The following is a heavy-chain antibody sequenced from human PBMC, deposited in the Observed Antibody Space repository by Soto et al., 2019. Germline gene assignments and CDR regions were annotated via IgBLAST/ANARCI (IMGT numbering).Heavy chain of an antibody. CDR1: GGSISSYY. CDR3: ARVGIRGYSYRSYYYYGMDV. Sequence: PSETLSLTCTVSGGSISSYYWSWIRQPPGKGLEWIGYIYYSGSTNYNPSLKSRVTISVDTSKNQFSLKLSSVTAADTAVYYCARVGIRGYSYRSYYYYGMDVWGQGTTVTV. J-gene: IGHJ6*02. CDR2: IYYSGST. D-gene: IGHD5-18*01. V-gene: IGHV4-59*01.